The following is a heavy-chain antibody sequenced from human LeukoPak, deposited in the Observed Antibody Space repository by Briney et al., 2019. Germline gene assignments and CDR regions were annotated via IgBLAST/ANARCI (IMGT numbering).Heavy chain of an antibody. J-gene: IGHJ4*02. CDR1: GGSVINTNW. V-gene: IGHV3-53*01. CDR2: ISTGGST. CDR3: ARDDYYDSSGLDY. Sequence: ETLSLTCGVSGGSVINTNWWTWVRQAPGKGLEWLSVISTGGSTNYADSVKGRFTISRDNSKNMLYLQMNSLRAEDTAVYYCARDDYYDSSGLDYWGQGTLVTVSS. D-gene: IGHD3-22*01.